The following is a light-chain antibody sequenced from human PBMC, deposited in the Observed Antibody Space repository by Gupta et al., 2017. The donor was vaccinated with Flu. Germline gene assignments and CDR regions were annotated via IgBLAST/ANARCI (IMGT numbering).Light chain of an antibody. CDR3: QQYNTYPT. Sequence: DIQMTQSPFTLSASVGDRLTITCRASQSISSWLAWYQQRPGKAPKLLIYKASSLKSGVPSRFSGSGSGTEFTLTISSLQPADAATYYCQQYNTYPTFGQGTTVEIK. J-gene: IGKJ1*01. CDR2: KAS. V-gene: IGKV1-5*03. CDR1: QSISSW.